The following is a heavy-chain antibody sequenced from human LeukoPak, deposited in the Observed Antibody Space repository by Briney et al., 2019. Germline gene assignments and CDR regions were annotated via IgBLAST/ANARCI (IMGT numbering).Heavy chain of an antibody. CDR2: INPNSGGT. V-gene: IGHV1-2*02. Sequence: ASVKVSCKASGYTFTGYYMHWVRPAPGQGLEWMGWINPNSGGTNYAQKFQGRVTMTRDTSISTAYMELSRLRSDDTAVYYCAAGGYCSSTSCYWDYYGMDVWGQGTTVTVSS. CDR1: GYTFTGYY. J-gene: IGHJ6*02. D-gene: IGHD2-2*01. CDR3: AAGGYCSSTSCYWDYYGMDV.